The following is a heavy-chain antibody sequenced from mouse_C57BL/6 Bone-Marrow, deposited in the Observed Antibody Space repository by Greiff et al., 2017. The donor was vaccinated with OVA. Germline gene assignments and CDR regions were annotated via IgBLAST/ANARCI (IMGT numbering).Heavy chain of an antibody. Sequence: EVQLQQSGPELVKPGASVKISCKASGYTFTDYYMNWVKQSHGQSLEWIGDINPNNGGTSYNQKFKGKATLTVDKSSSTAYMELRILTSENSAVYYCSTVPFAYWGQGTLVTVSA. V-gene: IGHV1-26*01. CDR1: GYTFTDYY. J-gene: IGHJ3*01. CDR2: INPNNGGT. CDR3: STVPFAY. D-gene: IGHD1-1*01.